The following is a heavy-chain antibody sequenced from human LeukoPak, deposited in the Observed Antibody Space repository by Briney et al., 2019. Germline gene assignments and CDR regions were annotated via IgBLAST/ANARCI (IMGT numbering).Heavy chain of an antibody. CDR2: IIPILGIA. CDR1: GGTFSSYA. J-gene: IGHJ3*02. Sequence: GASVKVSCKASGGTFSSYAISWVRQAPGQGLEWMGRIIPILGIANYAQKFQGRVTITADKSTSTAYMELSSLRSEDTAVYYCARVGDYGDYVDAFDIWGQGTMVTVSS. D-gene: IGHD4-17*01. CDR3: ARVGDYGDYVDAFDI. V-gene: IGHV1-69*04.